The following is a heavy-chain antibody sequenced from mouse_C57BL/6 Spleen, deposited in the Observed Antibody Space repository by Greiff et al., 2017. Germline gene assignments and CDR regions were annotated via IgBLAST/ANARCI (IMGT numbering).Heavy chain of an antibody. CDR3: AKGITTVVPYAMDY. Sequence: VKLMESGPGLVAPSQSLSITCTVSGFSLTSYGVSWVRQPPGTGLEWLGVIWGDGSTNYHSALISRLSISKDTSKSQVFLKLNSLQTDDTATYYCAKGITTVVPYAMDYWGQGTSVTVSS. CDR2: IWGDGST. V-gene: IGHV2-3*01. J-gene: IGHJ4*01. D-gene: IGHD1-1*01. CDR1: GFSLTSYG.